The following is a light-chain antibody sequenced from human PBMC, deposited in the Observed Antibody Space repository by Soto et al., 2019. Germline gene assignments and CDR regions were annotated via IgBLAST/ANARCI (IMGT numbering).Light chain of an antibody. CDR3: EYYGNTII. CDR2: GTS. CDR1: QSISNNH. J-gene: IGKJ4*01. Sequence: EIVLTQSPGTLSLSPGERVTLSCRTSQSISNNHLAWYQQKPGQAPRLLIHGTSNRATGIPDRSSGSGSGTDFTLTFSRLEPEDFAVYYCEYYGNTIIFGGGTKVDIK. V-gene: IGKV3-20*01.